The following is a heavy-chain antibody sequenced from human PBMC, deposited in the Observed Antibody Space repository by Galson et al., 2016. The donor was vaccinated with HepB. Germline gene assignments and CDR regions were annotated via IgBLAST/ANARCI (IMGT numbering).Heavy chain of an antibody. D-gene: IGHD2-21*02. V-gene: IGHV3-23*01. Sequence: SGFTFSTYAMSWVRPAPGKGLEWVSGISSRGRTYYGDSVKGRFTISRANSNDMLYLQMNSLRAEDTAVYYCAKDAYLGGDCWDYFDYWGQGVLVTVSS. CDR1: GFTFSTYA. CDR2: ISSRGRT. CDR3: AKDAYLGGDCWDYFDY. J-gene: IGHJ4*02.